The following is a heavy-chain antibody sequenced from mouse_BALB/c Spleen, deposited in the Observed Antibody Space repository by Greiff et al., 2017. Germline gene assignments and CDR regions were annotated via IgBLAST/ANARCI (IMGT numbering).Heavy chain of an antibody. D-gene: IGHD2-4*01. CDR2: IYPGSGST. CDR3: ARLGITRAMDY. J-gene: IGHJ4*01. CDR1: GYTFTDYV. V-gene: IGHV1-81*01. Sequence: QVQLQQSGPELVKPGASVKMSCKASGYTFTDYVISWVKQRTGQGLEWIGEIYPGSGSTYYNEKFKGKATLTADKSSSTAYMQLSSLASEDSAVYYCARLGITRAMDYWGQGTSVTVSS.